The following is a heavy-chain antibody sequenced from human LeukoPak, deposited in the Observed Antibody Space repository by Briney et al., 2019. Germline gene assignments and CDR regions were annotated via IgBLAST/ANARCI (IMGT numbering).Heavy chain of an antibody. Sequence: SETLSLTCTVSGGSISSGDYYWSWIRQPPGKGLEWIGHLYYSGTSNYNPSLKSRVTMSVDTSKNQFSLKLSFVTAADTAVYYCARVRRGYSYGLFDDWGQGTLVTVSS. CDR1: GGSISSGDYY. D-gene: IGHD5-18*01. J-gene: IGHJ4*02. CDR2: LYYSGTS. V-gene: IGHV4-61*08. CDR3: ARVRRGYSYGLFDD.